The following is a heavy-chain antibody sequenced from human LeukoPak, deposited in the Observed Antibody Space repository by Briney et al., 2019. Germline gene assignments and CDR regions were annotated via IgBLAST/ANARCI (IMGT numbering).Heavy chain of an antibody. CDR3: ARVDSRSNACDY. CDR1: GYTFTSNG. V-gene: IGHV1-18*01. J-gene: IGHJ4*02. CDR2: INPYIDNT. Sequence: GASVKVSCKASGYTFTSNGISWVRQAPGQGLEWMGWINPYIDNTNCAQKLQGRVTMTTDTSTTTAYMELRSLRSDDTAVYYCARVDSRSNACDYWGQGTLVTVSS. D-gene: IGHD6-13*01.